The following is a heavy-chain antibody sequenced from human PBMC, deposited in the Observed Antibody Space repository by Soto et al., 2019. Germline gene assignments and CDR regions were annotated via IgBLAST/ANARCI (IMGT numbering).Heavy chain of an antibody. J-gene: IGHJ6*02. Sequence: SETLSLTCTVSGDSISSGGSYWTWIRQHPGKGLEWIGYTYYIGSPYYNPSLQSRVTISVDTSKNQVSLKLSSVTAADTAVYYCARAGGTVAAINFYGLDVWGQGTTVTVSS. V-gene: IGHV4-31*03. CDR3: ARAGGTVAAINFYGLDV. D-gene: IGHD1-26*01. CDR1: GDSISSGGSY. CDR2: TYYIGSP.